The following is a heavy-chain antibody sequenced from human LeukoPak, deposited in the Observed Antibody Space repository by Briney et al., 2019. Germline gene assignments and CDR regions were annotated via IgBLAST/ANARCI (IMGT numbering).Heavy chain of an antibody. V-gene: IGHV3-30*18. D-gene: IGHD2-21*01. CDR1: GFTFSSYG. J-gene: IGHJ4*02. CDR3: AKEFNRGLPDY. Sequence: GGSLRLSCAASGFTFSSYGMHWVRQAPGKGLEWVAVISYDGGNEYYADSVKGRFTISRDNSKNTLYLQMSSLRAEDTAVYYCAKEFNRGLPDYWGQGTLVTVPS. CDR2: ISYDGGNE.